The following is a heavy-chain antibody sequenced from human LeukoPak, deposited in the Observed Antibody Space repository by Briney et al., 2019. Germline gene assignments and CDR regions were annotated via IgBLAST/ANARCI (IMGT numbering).Heavy chain of an antibody. D-gene: IGHD1-1*01. V-gene: IGHV3-53*01. J-gene: IGHJ5*02. CDR3: ARVGLGRSWFDP. CDR2: IYSGGST. Sequence: GGSLRLSCAASGFTVSSNYMSWVRQAPGKGLEWVSVIYSGGSTYYADSVKGRFTISRDNSKNTLYLQMNSLRAEDTAVYYCARVGLGRSWFDPWGQGTLVTVSS. CDR1: GFTVSSNY.